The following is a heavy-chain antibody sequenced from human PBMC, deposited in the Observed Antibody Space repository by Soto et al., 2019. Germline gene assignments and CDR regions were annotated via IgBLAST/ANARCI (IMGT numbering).Heavy chain of an antibody. D-gene: IGHD2-2*01. CDR1: GFTVSSNY. J-gene: IGHJ4*02. CDR2: IYSGGST. CDR3: ARVRSTSCYFDY. V-gene: IGHV3-53*01. Sequence: HPGGSLRLSCAASGFTVSSNYMSWVRQAPGKGLEWVSVIYSGGSTYYADSVKGRFTISRDNSKNTLYLQMNSLRAEDTAVYYCARVRSTSCYFDYWGQGTLVTVSS.